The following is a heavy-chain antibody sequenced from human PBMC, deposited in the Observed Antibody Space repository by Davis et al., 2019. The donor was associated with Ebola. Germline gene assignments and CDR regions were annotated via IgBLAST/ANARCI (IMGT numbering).Heavy chain of an antibody. CDR3: ARDATEYCSSTSCYLFDY. CDR2: INPSGGST. V-gene: IGHV1-46*01. J-gene: IGHJ4*02. CDR1: GYTFTSYY. D-gene: IGHD2-2*01. Sequence: ASVKVSCKASGYTFTSYYMHWVRQAPGQGLEWMGIINPSGGSTSYAQKFQGRVTMTRDTSTSTVYMELSSLRSEDTAVYYCARDATEYCSSTSCYLFDYWGQGTLVTVSS.